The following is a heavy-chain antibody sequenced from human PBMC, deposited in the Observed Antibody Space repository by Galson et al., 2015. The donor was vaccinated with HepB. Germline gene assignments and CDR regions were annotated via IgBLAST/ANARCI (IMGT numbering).Heavy chain of an antibody. CDR3: AIDLSLDY. Sequence: SVKVSCKAFGYTFTSHTFSWVRQAPGQGLEWMGWISAYNGNTNYAQKFQDRVTMTTDTSASTAYMELRSRRADDTAVYYCAIDLSLDYWGQGTLDTVSS. D-gene: IGHD3-3*02. V-gene: IGHV1-18*04. J-gene: IGHJ4*02. CDR1: GYTFTSHT. CDR2: ISAYNGNT.